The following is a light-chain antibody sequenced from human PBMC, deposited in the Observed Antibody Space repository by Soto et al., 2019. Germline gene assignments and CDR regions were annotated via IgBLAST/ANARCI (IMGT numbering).Light chain of an antibody. CDR2: AVF. Sequence: EVVMTQSPATLSVSPGESATLSCRASHGIDRNLAWYQHKPGQAPRLLIYAVFTRAAGIPGRFSGGASGTEFTLTINGLQSEDFAVYYCHQYNNRPRTFGQGTKVDI. J-gene: IGKJ1*01. CDR3: HQYNNRPRT. V-gene: IGKV3-15*01. CDR1: HGIDRN.